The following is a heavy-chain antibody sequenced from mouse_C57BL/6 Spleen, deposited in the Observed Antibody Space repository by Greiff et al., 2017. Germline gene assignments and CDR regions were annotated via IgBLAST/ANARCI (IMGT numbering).Heavy chain of an antibody. D-gene: IGHD2-2*01. J-gene: IGHJ4*01. CDR2: INPSTGGT. Sequence: EVQLQQSGPELVKPGASVKISCKASGYSFTGYYMNWVKQSPEKSLEWIGEINPSTGGTTYNQKFKAKATLTVDKSSSTAYMQLKSLTSEDSAVYYCARRGGYLYAMDYWGQGTSVTVSS. V-gene: IGHV1-42*01. CDR1: GYSFTGYY. CDR3: ARRGGYLYAMDY.